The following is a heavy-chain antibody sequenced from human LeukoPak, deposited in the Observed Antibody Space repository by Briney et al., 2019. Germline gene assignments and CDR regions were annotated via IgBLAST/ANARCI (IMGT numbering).Heavy chain of an antibody. CDR2: INHSGST. CDR3: ARCTNRLQQYYYDSSGYPPRRRWFDP. CDR1: DDSISNNRYF. D-gene: IGHD3-22*01. V-gene: IGHV4-39*07. J-gene: IGHJ5*02. Sequence: PSETLSLTCTISDDSISNNRYFWAWIRQPPGKGLEWIGEINHSGSTNYNPSLKSRVTISVDTSKNQFSLKLSSATAADTAVYYCARCTNRLQQYYYDSSGYPPRRRWFDPWGQGTLVTVSS.